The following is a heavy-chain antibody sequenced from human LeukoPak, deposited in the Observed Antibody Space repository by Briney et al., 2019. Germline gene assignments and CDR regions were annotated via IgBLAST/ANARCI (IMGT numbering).Heavy chain of an antibody. CDR2: IYHSGST. Sequence: SETLSLTCTVSGGSISSGGFYWSWIRQPPGKGLEWIGYIYHSGSTYYNPSLKSRVTISVDTSKNQFSLKLSSVTAADTAVYYCDRAGYGSAKYNWFDPWGQGTLVTVSS. D-gene: IGHD3-10*01. J-gene: IGHJ5*02. CDR3: DRAGYGSAKYNWFDP. CDR1: GGSISSGGFY. V-gene: IGHV4-30-2*05.